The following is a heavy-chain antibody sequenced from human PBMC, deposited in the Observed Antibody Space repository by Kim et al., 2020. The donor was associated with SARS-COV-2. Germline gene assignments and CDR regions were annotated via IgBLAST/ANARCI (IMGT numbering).Heavy chain of an antibody. CDR1: GFTFSSYA. V-gene: IGHV3-64D*09. Sequence: GGSLRLSCSASGFTFSSYAMHWVRQAPGKGLEYVSAISSNGGSTYYADSVKGRFTISRDNSKNTLYLQMSSLRAEDTAVYYCVKADTAMGYYYYYGMDVWGQGTTVTVSS. J-gene: IGHJ6*02. CDR3: VKADTAMGYYYYYGMDV. CDR2: ISSNGGST. D-gene: IGHD5-18*01.